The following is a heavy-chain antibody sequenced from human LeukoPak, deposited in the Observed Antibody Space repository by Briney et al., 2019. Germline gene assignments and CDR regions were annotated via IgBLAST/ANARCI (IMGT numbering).Heavy chain of an antibody. CDR2: INHSGST. CDR1: GGSISSTNW. CDR3: ASDGSADAFDI. V-gene: IGHV4-4*02. D-gene: IGHD3-10*01. Sequence: PSGTLSLTCAVSGGSISSTNWWNWVRQPPGKGLEWIGEINHSGSTNYNPSLKSRVTISVDTSKNQFSLKLSSVTAADTAVYYCASDGSADAFDIWGQGTMVTASS. J-gene: IGHJ3*02.